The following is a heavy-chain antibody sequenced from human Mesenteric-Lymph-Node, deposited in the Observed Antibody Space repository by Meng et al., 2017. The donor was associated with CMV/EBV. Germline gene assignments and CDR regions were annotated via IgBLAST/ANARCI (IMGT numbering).Heavy chain of an antibody. Sequence: GSLRLSCTASGGSISSYYWSWIRQPPGKGLEWIGYIYYSGSTNYNPSLKSRVTISVDTSKNQFSLKLSSVTAADTAVYYCARDRQEGGYYYYYGMDVWGQGTTVTVSS. CDR3: ARDRQEGGYYYYYGMDV. J-gene: IGHJ6*02. V-gene: IGHV4-59*01. D-gene: IGHD2-15*01. CDR1: GGSISSYY. CDR2: IYYSGST.